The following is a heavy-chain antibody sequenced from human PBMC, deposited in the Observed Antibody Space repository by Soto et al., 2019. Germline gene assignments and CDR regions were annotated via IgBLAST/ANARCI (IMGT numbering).Heavy chain of an antibody. Sequence: QVQLVQSGAEVKKPGSSVKVSCRASGSTFSSYTVSWVRQAPGQGLEWLGRIIPVLTTTDYAQRFRGRVTITADKSKTMVYMELSSLRSEDTAVYYCAWRRYCGVDCYNQYYYGMDVWGQGTTITVSS. V-gene: IGHV1-69*08. CDR1: GSTFSSYT. CDR2: IIPVLTTT. D-gene: IGHD2-21*02. CDR3: AWRRYCGVDCYNQYYYGMDV. J-gene: IGHJ6*02.